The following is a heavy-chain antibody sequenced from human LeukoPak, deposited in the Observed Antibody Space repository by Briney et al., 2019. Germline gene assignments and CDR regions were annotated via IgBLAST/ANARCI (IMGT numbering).Heavy chain of an antibody. D-gene: IGHD2-2*01. CDR3: ARAGHPAATTDYYYYYMDV. CDR1: GGTFSSYA. V-gene: IGHV1-69*05. Sequence: SVKVSCKASGGTFSSYAISWVRQAPGQGLEWMGGIIPIFGTANYAQKFQGRVTITTDESTSTAYMELSSLRSEDTAVYYCARAGHPAATTDYYYYYMDVWGKGTTVTVSS. J-gene: IGHJ6*03. CDR2: IIPIFGTA.